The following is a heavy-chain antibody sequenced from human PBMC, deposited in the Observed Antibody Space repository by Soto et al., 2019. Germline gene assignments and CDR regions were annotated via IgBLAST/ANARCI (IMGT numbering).Heavy chain of an antibody. CDR3: AKALVVVAADGWYFDL. J-gene: IGHJ2*01. CDR1: GFSFSSYA. D-gene: IGHD2-21*02. V-gene: IGHV3-23*01. CDR2: TSGDGGFT. Sequence: EVQLLESGGGLVQPGGSLRLSCAASGFSFSSYAMTWVRQAPGKGLEWVSATSGDGGFTYYADSVKGRFTISRDNSKNTLHLQMNSLRAEDTAVYFCAKALVVVAADGWYFDLWGRGTLVTVSS.